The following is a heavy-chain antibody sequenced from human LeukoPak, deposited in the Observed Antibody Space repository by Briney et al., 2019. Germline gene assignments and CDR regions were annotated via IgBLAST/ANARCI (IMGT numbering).Heavy chain of an antibody. V-gene: IGHV3-33*05. Sequence: GGSLRLSCAASRFTFSLYGVHWVRQAPGKGLEWVAVISYDGNNKYYADSVKGRFTISRDNSKNTLYLQMNSLRAEDTAVYYCARVLDRGDYSLSVLRYWGQGTLVTVSS. CDR2: ISYDGNNK. D-gene: IGHD2-21*01. J-gene: IGHJ4*02. CDR3: ARVLDRGDYSLSVLRY. CDR1: RFTFSLYG.